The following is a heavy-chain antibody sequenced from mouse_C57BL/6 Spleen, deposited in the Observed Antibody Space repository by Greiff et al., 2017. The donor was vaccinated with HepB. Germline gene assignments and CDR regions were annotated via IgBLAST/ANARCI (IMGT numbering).Heavy chain of an antibody. V-gene: IGHV3-6*01. CDR3: ARDPLWYFDV. CDR2: ISYDGSN. J-gene: IGHJ1*03. CDR1: GYSITSGYY. D-gene: IGHD6-1*01. Sequence: ESGPGLVKPSQSLSLTCSVTGYSITSGYYWNWIRQFPGNKLEWMGYISYDGSNNYNPSLKNRISITRDTSKNQFFLKLNSVTTEDTATYYCARDPLWYFDVWGTGTTVTVSS.